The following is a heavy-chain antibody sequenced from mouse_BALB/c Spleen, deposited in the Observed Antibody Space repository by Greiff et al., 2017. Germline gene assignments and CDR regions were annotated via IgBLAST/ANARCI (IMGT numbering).Heavy chain of an antibody. D-gene: IGHD2-1*01. J-gene: IGHJ4*01. Sequence: VQLQQSGAELVRPGTSVKVSCKASGYAFTNYLIEWVKQRPGQGLEWIGVINPGSGGTNYNEKFKGKATLTADKSSSTAYMQLSSLTSDDSAVYYCARGGKNAMDYWGQGTSVTVSS. V-gene: IGHV1-54*01. CDR2: INPGSGGT. CDR1: GYAFTNYL. CDR3: ARGGKNAMDY.